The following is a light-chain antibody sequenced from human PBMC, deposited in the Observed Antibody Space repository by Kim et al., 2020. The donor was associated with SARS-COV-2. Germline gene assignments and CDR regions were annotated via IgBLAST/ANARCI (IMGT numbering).Light chain of an antibody. J-gene: IGKJ2*01. CDR2: AAS. CDR1: QGVGNE. V-gene: IGKV1-6*01. Sequence: SASVGDRVTITCRASQGVGNELGWYQQRPGKVPKLLIYAASNLEGGVPSRFSGSGSGTEFTLTISSLQPEDFATYYCLQDYNYPFTFGQGTKLEI. CDR3: LQDYNYPFT.